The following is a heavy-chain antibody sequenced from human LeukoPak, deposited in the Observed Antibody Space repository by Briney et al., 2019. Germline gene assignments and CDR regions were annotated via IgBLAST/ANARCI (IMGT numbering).Heavy chain of an antibody. Sequence: ASVKVSCKASGYTFTDYYMHWVRQAPGQGLEWMGWINPNSGGTNYAQKFQGRVTMTRDTSISTAYMELSRLRSDDTAVYYCARERGGSYIDFDYWGQGTLVTVSS. CDR1: GYTFTDYY. CDR2: INPNSGGT. V-gene: IGHV1-2*02. D-gene: IGHD1-26*01. CDR3: ARERGGSYIDFDY. J-gene: IGHJ4*02.